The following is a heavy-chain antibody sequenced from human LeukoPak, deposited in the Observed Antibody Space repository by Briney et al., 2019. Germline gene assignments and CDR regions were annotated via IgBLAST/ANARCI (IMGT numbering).Heavy chain of an antibody. D-gene: IGHD4-23*01. V-gene: IGHV4-34*01. CDR3: ARGDSGDYGGNPRY. Sequence: SETLSLTCAVYGGSFSGYYWSWIRQPPGKGLEWIGEINHSGSTNYNPSLKSRVTISVDTSKNQFSLKLSSVTAADTAVYYCARGDSGDYGGNPRYWGQGTLVTVSS. CDR1: GGSFSGYY. CDR2: INHSGST. J-gene: IGHJ4*02.